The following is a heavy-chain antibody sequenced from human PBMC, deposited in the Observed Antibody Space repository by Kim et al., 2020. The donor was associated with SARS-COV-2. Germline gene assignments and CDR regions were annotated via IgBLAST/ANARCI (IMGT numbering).Heavy chain of an antibody. CDR3: ARGWDTAMVGVYYYYYYGMDV. V-gene: IGHV1-3*01. CDR2: INAGNGNT. D-gene: IGHD5-18*01. J-gene: IGHJ6*02. CDR1: GYTFTSYA. Sequence: ASVKVSCKASGYTFTSYAMHWVRQAPGQRLEWMGWINAGNGNTKYSQKFQGRVTITRDTSASTAYMELSSLRSEDTAVYYCARGWDTAMVGVYYYYYYGMDVWGQGTTVTVSS.